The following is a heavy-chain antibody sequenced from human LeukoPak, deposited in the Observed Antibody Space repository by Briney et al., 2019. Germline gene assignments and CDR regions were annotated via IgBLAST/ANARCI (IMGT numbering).Heavy chain of an antibody. CDR3: ATFRSGFGEYY. CDR1: GFTVSSNY. J-gene: IGHJ4*02. V-gene: IGHV3-66*01. Sequence: PGGSLRLSCATSGFTVSSNYMSWVRQTPGKGLEWVSVIYTDGSTYYPDSVKDRFTISRDNSKNTLGLQMNSLRIEDTGLYFCATFRSGFGEYYWGQGTLVTVSS. CDR2: IYTDGST. D-gene: IGHD3-10*01.